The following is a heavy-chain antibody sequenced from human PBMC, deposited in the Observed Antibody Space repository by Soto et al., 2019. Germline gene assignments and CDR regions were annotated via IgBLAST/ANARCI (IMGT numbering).Heavy chain of an antibody. CDR3: SKQRGPSGFSYYGLEV. Sequence: QLVESGGGLVTPGKSVRLSCVGSGFTFTAAWMNWVRQAPGTGLEWVGRIKSKGNGETTDYSAPVKGRFTISRDDSKNTVYLQMNSLKTEDTAVYYCSKQRGPSGFSYYGLEVWGQGSTVTVTS. CDR2: IKSKGNGETT. J-gene: IGHJ6*01. CDR1: GFTFTAAW. D-gene: IGHD3-10*01. V-gene: IGHV3-15*07.